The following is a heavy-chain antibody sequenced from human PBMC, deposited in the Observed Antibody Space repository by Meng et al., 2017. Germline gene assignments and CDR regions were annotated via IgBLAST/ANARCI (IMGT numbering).Heavy chain of an antibody. J-gene: IGHJ4*02. CDR1: GGTFSSYA. V-gene: IGHV1-69*05. D-gene: IGHD3-10*01. Sequence: SVKVSCKASGGTFSSYAISWVRQAPGQGLEWMGGIIPIFGTANYAQKFQGRVTITTDESTSTAYMELSSLRSEDTAVYYCARDPYYYGSGSHNFDYWGQGTLVTVSS. CDR3: ARDPYYYGSGSHNFDY. CDR2: IIPIFGTA.